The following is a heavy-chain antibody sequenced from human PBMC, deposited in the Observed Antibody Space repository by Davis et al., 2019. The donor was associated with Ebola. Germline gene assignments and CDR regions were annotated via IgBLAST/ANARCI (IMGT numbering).Heavy chain of an antibody. V-gene: IGHV1-8*01. CDR1: GYTFTSYD. Sequence: AASVKVSCKASGYTFTSYDINWVRQATRQGFEWMGWMNPNSGNTGYAQKFQGRVTMTRDTSTSTAYMELSSLRSEDTAVYYCARASWVTVGTRWFDPWGQGTLVTVSS. D-gene: IGHD6-13*01. CDR3: ARASWVTVGTRWFDP. CDR2: MNPNSGNT. J-gene: IGHJ5*02.